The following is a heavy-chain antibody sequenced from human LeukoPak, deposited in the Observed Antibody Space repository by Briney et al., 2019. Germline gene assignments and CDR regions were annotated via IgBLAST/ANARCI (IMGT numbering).Heavy chain of an antibody. CDR2: ISWNSGSI. Sequence: GRSLRLSCAASGFTFDDYAMHWVRQAPGKGQEWVSGISWNSGSIGYADSVNGRFTISRDNAKNSLYLQMNSLRAEDTALYYCAKGRPLTGDGYFDYWGQGTLVTVSS. V-gene: IGHV3-9*01. CDR3: AKGRPLTGDGYFDY. D-gene: IGHD7-27*01. CDR1: GFTFDDYA. J-gene: IGHJ4*02.